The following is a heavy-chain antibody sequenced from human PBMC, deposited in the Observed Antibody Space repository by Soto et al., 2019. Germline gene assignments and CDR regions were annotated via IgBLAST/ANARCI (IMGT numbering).Heavy chain of an antibody. Sequence: GESLKISCAASGFTFSDYYMSWIRQAPGKGLEWVSYISSSGSTIYYADSVKGRFTISRDNAKNSLYLQMNSLRAEDTAVYYCARDISDYFDYWGQGTLVTVSS. V-gene: IGHV3-11*01. CDR1: GFTFSDYY. CDR2: ISSSGSTI. CDR3: ARDISDYFDY. J-gene: IGHJ4*02. D-gene: IGHD3-10*01.